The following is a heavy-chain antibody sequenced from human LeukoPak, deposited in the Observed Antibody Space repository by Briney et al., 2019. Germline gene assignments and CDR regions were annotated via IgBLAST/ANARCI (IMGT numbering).Heavy chain of an antibody. CDR3: ARVVTPRYCSSPSCYWKGWFDP. CDR1: GGTLSRFA. J-gene: IGHJ5*02. D-gene: IGHD2-2*01. Sequence: SVKVSCEASGGTLSRFAISWVRQAPGQGLEWMGGIIAIFGTANYAQKFQGRVTITADESTSTAYMELSSLTSEDTAVYYCARVVTPRYCSSPSCYWKGWFDPWGQGTLVTVSS. CDR2: IIAIFGTA. V-gene: IGHV1-69*13.